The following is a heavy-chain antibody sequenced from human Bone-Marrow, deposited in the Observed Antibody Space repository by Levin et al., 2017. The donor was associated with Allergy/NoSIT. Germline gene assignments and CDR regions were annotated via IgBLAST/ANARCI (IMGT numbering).Heavy chain of an antibody. V-gene: IGHV3-23*01. Sequence: PGESLKISCAASGFTFNSYALSWVRQAPGKGLEWVSAISGSGSSTYYADSVKGRFTISRDNSKTTLYLQMKSLRAEDTAVYYCAKCAGWVAVAVALIWGQGTLVTVSS. CDR2: ISGSGSST. D-gene: IGHD6-19*01. CDR1: GFTFNSYA. CDR3: AKCAGWVAVAVALI. J-gene: IGHJ4*02.